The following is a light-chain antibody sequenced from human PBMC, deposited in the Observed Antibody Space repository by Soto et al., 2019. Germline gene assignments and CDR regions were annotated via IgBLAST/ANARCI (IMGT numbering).Light chain of an antibody. CDR1: QCVSSN. Sequence: ILLTPCQAKLSYSPGEGSAVSFRASQCVSSNLAWYQQKPGQAPRLLIYGASNWATGIPDRFSGSGSGTDFTLTISSLQSEDLAVYYCHQYKNWRTFGQGTKVDI. CDR2: GAS. V-gene: IGKV3D-15*01. J-gene: IGKJ1*01. CDR3: HQYKNWRT.